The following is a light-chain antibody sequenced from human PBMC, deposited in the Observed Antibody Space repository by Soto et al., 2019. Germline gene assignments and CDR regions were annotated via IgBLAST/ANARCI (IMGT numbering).Light chain of an antibody. J-gene: IGLJ3*02. Sequence: QSALTQPPSASGSPGQSVTISCTGTSSDVGAYNYGSWYQQHAGKAPKLVIYEVNKRPSGVPDRFSGSKSVNTASLTVSGLQDEDEADYYCSSFASSNTWVFGGGTKLPFL. CDR3: SSFASSNTWV. CDR1: SSDVGAYNY. V-gene: IGLV2-8*01. CDR2: EVN.